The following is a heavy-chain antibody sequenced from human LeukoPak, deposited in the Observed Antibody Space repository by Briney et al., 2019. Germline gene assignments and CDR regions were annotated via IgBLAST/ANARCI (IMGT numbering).Heavy chain of an antibody. CDR2: IIPIFGTA. J-gene: IGHJ4*02. CDR3: ARTIYCGGDCYSYFDY. V-gene: IGHV1-69*05. Sequence: SVKVSCKASGYTFTSYAMSWVRQAPGQGLEWMGRIIPIFGTANYAQKFQGRVTITTDESTSTAYMELSSLRSEDTAVYYCARTIYCGGDCYSYFDYWGQGTLVTVSS. CDR1: GYTFTSYA. D-gene: IGHD2-21*02.